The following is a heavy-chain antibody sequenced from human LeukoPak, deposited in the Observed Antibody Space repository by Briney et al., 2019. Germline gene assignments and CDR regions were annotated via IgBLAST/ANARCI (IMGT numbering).Heavy chain of an antibody. CDR1: GFTFGDHA. V-gene: IGHV3-49*04. J-gene: IGHJ6*02. CDR2: IRSKAYRGTT. D-gene: IGHD5-18*01. Sequence: GGSLRLSCRAFGFTFGDHAMSWVRQGPGKGLEWVGFIRSKAYRGTTEYAASVKGRFTILRDDSKSIAYLQMNSLEIEDTGFYYCTRGPIQLWIHNAMDVWGQGTTVTVSS. CDR3: TRGPIQLWIHNAMDV.